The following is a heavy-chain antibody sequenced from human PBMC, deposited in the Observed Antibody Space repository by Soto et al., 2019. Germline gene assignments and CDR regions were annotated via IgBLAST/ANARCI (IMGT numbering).Heavy chain of an antibody. D-gene: IGHD6-19*01. V-gene: IGHV3-30-3*01. CDR2: ISYDGSNK. CDR1: GFTFSSYA. J-gene: IGHJ4*02. Sequence: PGGSLRLSCAASGFTFSSYAMHWVRQAPGKGLEWVAVISYDGSNKYYADSVKGRFTISRDNSKNTLYLQMNSLRAEDTAVYYCARPSSVGYQWLVPPDYWGQGTLVTVSS. CDR3: ARPSSVGYQWLVPPDY.